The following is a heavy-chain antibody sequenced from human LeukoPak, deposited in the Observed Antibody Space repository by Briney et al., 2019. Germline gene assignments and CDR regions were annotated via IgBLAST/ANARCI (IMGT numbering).Heavy chain of an antibody. CDR3: ARESCSGGSCYPDLDY. J-gene: IGHJ4*02. D-gene: IGHD2-15*01. CDR1: GYTFTGYY. CDR2: INPNSGDT. Sequence: GASVKVSCKASGYTFTGYYMHWVRQAPGQGLEWMGWINPNSGDTNYAQKFQGRVTMTRDTSISTAYMELSRLRSDDTAVYYCARESCSGGSCYPDLDYWGQGTLVTVSS. V-gene: IGHV1-2*02.